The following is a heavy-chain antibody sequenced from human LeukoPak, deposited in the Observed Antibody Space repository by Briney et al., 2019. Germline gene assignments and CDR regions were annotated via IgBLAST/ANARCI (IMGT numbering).Heavy chain of an antibody. CDR2: IYYTGST. CDR1: GGSISNYY. Sequence: PSETLSLTCTVSGGSISNYYWSWIRQPPGKGLEWIGYIYYTGSTKYNPSLKSRVTISVDSSKTQFSLKLNSVTAADTAVYYCAKSPSWGSGLDAFDIWGQGTMVTVSS. D-gene: IGHD7-27*01. V-gene: IGHV4-59*01. CDR3: AKSPSWGSGLDAFDI. J-gene: IGHJ3*02.